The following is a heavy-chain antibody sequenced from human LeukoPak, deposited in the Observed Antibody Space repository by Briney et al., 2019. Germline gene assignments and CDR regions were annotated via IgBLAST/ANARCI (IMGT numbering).Heavy chain of an antibody. D-gene: IGHD1-7*01. V-gene: IGHV1/OR15-1*04. J-gene: IGHJ6*03. CDR2: INPNSGGT. CDR3: AKRRGLELLYYYYMDV. Sequence: ASVKVSCKASGYIFADYYMHWVRQAPGQELGWMGRINPNSGGTNYAQKFQGRVTMTRDMSTSTVYMELSSLRSEDTAVYYCAKRRGLELLYYYYMDVWGKGTTVTVSS. CDR1: GYIFADYY.